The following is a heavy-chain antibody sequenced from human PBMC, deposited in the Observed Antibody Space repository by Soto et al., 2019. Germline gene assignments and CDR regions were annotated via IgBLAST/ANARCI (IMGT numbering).Heavy chain of an antibody. CDR3: ARREGAVAGSFAY. CDR2: INHSGST. CDR1: GGSFSGYY. Sequence: SETLSLTCAVYGGSFSGYYWSWIRQPPGKGLEWIGEINHSGSTNYNPSLKSRVTISVDTSKNQFSLKLSSVTAADTAVYYCARREGAVAGSFAYWGQGTLVTVSS. D-gene: IGHD6-19*01. V-gene: IGHV4-34*01. J-gene: IGHJ4*02.